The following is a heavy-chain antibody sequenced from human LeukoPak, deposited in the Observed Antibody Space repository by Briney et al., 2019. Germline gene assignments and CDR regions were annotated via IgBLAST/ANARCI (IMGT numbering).Heavy chain of an antibody. CDR1: RFTFSNFW. V-gene: IGHV3-7*01. CDR2: INQDGSEK. D-gene: IGHD3-22*01. Sequence: GGSLRLSCAASRFTFSNFWMNWVRQAPGKGLEWVANINQDGSEKYYVDSVKGRFTISRDNAKNSLYLQMYNLRGEDTAVYYCARGHYYDFDWGQGTLVTVSS. J-gene: IGHJ4*02. CDR3: ARGHYYDFD.